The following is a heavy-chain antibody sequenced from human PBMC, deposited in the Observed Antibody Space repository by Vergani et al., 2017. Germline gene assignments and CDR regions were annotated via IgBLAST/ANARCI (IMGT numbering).Heavy chain of an antibody. Sequence: QVQLVQSGAEVKKPGASVKVSCQASGYTFTSYYIHWVRQAPGQGLEWMGIINPSGGSTNYAQKFQGRVTMTRDTSTSTVFMELSSLISEDTAVYYCARGCGSTSCYKRGEDWFDPWGQGTLVTVSS. D-gene: IGHD2-2*02. CDR2: INPSGGST. V-gene: IGHV1-46*01. CDR1: GYTFTSYY. CDR3: ARGCGSTSCYKRGEDWFDP. J-gene: IGHJ5*02.